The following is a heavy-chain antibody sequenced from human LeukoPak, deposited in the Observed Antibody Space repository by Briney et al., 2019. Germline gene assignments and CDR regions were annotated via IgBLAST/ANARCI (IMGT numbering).Heavy chain of an antibody. CDR1: GGSFSGYY. Sequence: SETMSLTCAVYGGSFSGYYWSWIRQPPGKGLEWIGEINHSGSTNYNPSLKSRVTISVDTSKNQFSLKLSSVTAADTAVHYCARGGLRYFDWLLQEFDYWGQGTLVTVSS. CDR2: INHSGST. D-gene: IGHD3-9*01. CDR3: ARGGLRYFDWLLQEFDY. J-gene: IGHJ4*02. V-gene: IGHV4-34*01.